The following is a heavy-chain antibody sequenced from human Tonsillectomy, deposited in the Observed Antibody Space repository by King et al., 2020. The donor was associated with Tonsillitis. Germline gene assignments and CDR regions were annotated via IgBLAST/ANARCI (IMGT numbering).Heavy chain of an antibody. CDR1: GFTFSSYA. V-gene: IGHV3-30-3*01. CDR3: ARVDGALDYYYYGMDV. CDR2: ISYDGSNK. J-gene: IGHJ6*02. Sequence: VQLVESGGGVVQPGRSLRLSCAASGFTFSSYAMHWVRQAPGKGLEWVAVISYDGSNKYYADSVKGRFTISRDNSKNTLYLQMNRLRGEDTAVYYCARVDGALDYYYYGMDVWGQGTTVTVSS. D-gene: IGHD4-17*01.